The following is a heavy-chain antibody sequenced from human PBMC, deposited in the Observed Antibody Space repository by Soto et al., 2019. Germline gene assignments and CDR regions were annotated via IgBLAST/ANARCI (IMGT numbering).Heavy chain of an antibody. D-gene: IGHD6-19*01. V-gene: IGHV3-21*01. CDR1: GFTFSSNS. Sequence: GGSLRLSCVGSGFTFSSNSMNWVRQAPGKGLEWVSSITSSSTFIYYADSVKGRFTISRDNAKNSVFLQMNSLRVEDTAVYYCARGSVVGMGQELDYWGQGTLLTISS. J-gene: IGHJ4*02. CDR3: ARGSVVGMGQELDY. CDR2: ITSSSTFI.